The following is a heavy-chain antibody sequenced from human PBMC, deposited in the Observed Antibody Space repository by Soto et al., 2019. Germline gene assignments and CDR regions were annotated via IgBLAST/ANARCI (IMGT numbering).Heavy chain of an antibody. V-gene: IGHV1-18*01. CDR1: GYTFTNYG. CDR2: IGAYNGDT. Sequence: QVQLLQSGPEVKKPGASVQVSCKASGYTFTNYGITWVRQAPGQGLEWMGGIGAYNGDTHYTEKLQGRGNMTTDTAACRAYMELKSLRSDDAAVYFYACVRQLVGYFYYYMDVWGKGTTVTVSS. D-gene: IGHD6-6*01. J-gene: IGHJ6*03. CDR3: ACVRQLVGYFYYYMDV.